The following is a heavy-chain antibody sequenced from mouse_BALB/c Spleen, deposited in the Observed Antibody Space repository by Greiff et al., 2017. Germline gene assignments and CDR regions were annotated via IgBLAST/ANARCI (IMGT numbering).Heavy chain of an antibody. V-gene: IGHV5-6-3*01. CDR3: ARDYYGNYHFDY. CDR2: INSNGGST. CDR1: GFTFSSYG. D-gene: IGHD2-1*01. Sequence: EVQGVESGGGLVPPGGSLKLSCAASGFTFSSYGMSWVRQTPDKRLELVATINSNGGSTYYPDSVKGRFTISRDNAKNTLYLQMSSLKSEDTAMYYCARDYYGNYHFDYWGQGTTLTVSS. J-gene: IGHJ2*01.